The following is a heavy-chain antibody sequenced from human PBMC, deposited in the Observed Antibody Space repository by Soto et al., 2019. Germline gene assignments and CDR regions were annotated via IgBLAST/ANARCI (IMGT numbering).Heavy chain of an antibody. J-gene: IGHJ4*02. D-gene: IGHD2-2*02. CDR1: GGTFSSYA. CDR3: ARPYCSSTSCYNGWEW. CDR2: IIPIFGTA. V-gene: IGHV1-69*01. Sequence: QVQLVQSGAEVKKPGSSVKVSCKASGGTFSSYAISWVRQAPGQGLEWIGGIIPIFGTANYAQKFQGRVTITADEATSTAYMELSSLRSEDTAVYYCARPYCSSTSCYNGWEWWGQGTLVTVSS.